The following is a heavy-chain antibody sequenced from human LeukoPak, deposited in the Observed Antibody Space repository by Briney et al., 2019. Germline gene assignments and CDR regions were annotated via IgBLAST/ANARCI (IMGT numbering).Heavy chain of an antibody. V-gene: IGHV3-23*01. J-gene: IGHJ4*02. D-gene: IGHD3-22*01. CDR3: ARDRGRYYDSRGFYWGYYFDS. CDR1: GFTFSTYA. CDR2: ISGSGDST. Sequence: GGSLRRSCAASGFTFSTYAGNWVRQAPGKGLEWVSTISGSGDSTYYADSVKGRFTISRDNSKDTLYLQMSSVRVDDTAVYYCARDRGRYYDSRGFYWGYYFDSWGQGILVTVST.